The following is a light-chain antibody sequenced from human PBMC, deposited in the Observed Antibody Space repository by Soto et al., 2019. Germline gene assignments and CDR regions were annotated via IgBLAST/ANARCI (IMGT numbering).Light chain of an antibody. CDR2: GAS. V-gene: IGKV3-15*01. CDR1: QSVSSN. Sequence: IVRTQSPATLSVSPGERATFSCRASQSVSSNLAWYQQKPGQAPRLLIYGASIRATGIPARFSGSGSGTEFTLTISTLQSEDFAIYYCQHYNNWPPWTFGQGTKVDIK. J-gene: IGKJ1*01. CDR3: QHYNNWPPWT.